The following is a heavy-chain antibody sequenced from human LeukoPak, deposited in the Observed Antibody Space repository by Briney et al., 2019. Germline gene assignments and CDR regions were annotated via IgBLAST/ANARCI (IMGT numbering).Heavy chain of an antibody. V-gene: IGHV3-23*01. CDR3: AKDLGIMITFGGIIVQEVGFDY. D-gene: IGHD3-16*02. CDR1: GFSLTTYE. Sequence: GGSLRLSCAASGFSLTTYEMSWVRQAPGKGLEWVSAISGSGGSTYYADSVKGRFTISRDNSKNTLYLQMNSLRAEDTAVYYCAKDLGIMITFGGIIVQEVGFDYWGQGTLVTVSS. CDR2: ISGSGGST. J-gene: IGHJ4*02.